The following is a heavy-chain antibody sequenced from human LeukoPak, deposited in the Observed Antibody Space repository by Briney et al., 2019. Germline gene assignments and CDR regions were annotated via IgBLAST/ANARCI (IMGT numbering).Heavy chain of an antibody. CDR3: AKAGSGTIDY. J-gene: IGHJ4*02. V-gene: IGHV1-3*01. Sequence: ASVKVSCKASGYTFTSYPMHWVRHAPGQRLEWMGWINAGNGNTKYSQKFQGRVTITRDTSASTVYMELSSLRSEDTAVYYCAKAGSGTIDYWGQGTLVTVSS. CDR1: GYTFTSYP. CDR2: INAGNGNT. D-gene: IGHD3-10*01.